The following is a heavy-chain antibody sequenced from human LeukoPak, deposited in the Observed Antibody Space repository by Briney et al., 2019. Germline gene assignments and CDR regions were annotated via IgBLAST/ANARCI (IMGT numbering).Heavy chain of an antibody. CDR3: AREPPGYDILTGLLDV. CDR2: INPSGGST. J-gene: IGHJ6*02. CDR1: GYTFTSYY. Sequence: ASLKLSCKASGYTFTSYYMHWGRQAPGQGLEWMGIINPSGGSTSYAQKFQGRVTMTRDTSTSTVYMELCSLRSEDTAVYYCAREPPGYDILTGLLDVWGQGTTVTVSS. V-gene: IGHV1-46*01. D-gene: IGHD3-9*01.